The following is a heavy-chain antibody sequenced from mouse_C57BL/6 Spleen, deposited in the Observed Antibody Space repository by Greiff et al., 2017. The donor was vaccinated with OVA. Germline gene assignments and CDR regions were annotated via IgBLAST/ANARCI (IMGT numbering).Heavy chain of an antibody. CDR2: IWRGGST. V-gene: IGHV2-5*01. CDR1: GFSLTSYG. Sequence: VMLVESGPGLVQPSQSLSITCTVSGFSLTSYGVHWVRQSPGKGLEWLGVIWRGGSTDYNAAFMSRLSITKDNSKSQVFFKMNSLQADDTAIYYCAKVVYYDYDDYAMDYWGQGTSVTVSS. D-gene: IGHD2-4*01. J-gene: IGHJ4*01. CDR3: AKVVYYDYDDYAMDY.